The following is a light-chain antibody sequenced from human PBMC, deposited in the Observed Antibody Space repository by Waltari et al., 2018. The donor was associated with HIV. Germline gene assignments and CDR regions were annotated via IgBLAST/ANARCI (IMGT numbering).Light chain of an antibody. CDR3: SSYGDSLRVL. V-gene: IGLV2-8*01. CDR1: SSDIGAYDF. J-gene: IGLJ3*02. CDR2: EVT. Sequence: QSALTQPPSASGSLGQSVTISCTGSSSDIGAYDFVSWFQQHPHSAPKLLLYEVTSGPSTVSDRFSGSRSGNTAFLTVAGLQPDDEATYFCSSYGDSLRVLFGGGTNVTVL.